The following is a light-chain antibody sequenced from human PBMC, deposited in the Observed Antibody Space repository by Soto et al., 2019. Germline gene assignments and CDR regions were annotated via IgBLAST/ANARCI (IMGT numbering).Light chain of an antibody. V-gene: IGKV1-9*01. CDR2: AAS. CDR1: QGISSY. J-gene: IGKJ1*01. Sequence: DIQLTQSPSFLSASVGDRVTITCRASQGISSYLAWYQQKPGKAPKLLIYAASTLQSGVPSRFSGSGSGTEFTLTISSLQPEDFATYYCQQLNSYPWTFGQGTKAEIK. CDR3: QQLNSYPWT.